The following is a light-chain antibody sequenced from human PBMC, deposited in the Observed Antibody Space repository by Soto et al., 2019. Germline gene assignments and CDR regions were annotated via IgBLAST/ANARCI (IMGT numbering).Light chain of an antibody. CDR2: DAG. J-gene: IGLJ1*01. CDR3: QSYRTGRTDV. CDR1: SSDIGVYNF. V-gene: IGLV2-14*01. Sequence: QSVLTQPASVSGSPGQSITISCTGTSSDIGVYNFVSWYQQHPGKAPKLLLYDAGNRPSGVSNRFSGSKSGNPASLAISGLQAEDEADYYCQSYRTGRTDVFGSGTKVTVL.